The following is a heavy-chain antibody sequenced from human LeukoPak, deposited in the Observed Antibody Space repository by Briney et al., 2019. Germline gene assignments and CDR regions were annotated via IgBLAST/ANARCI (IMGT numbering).Heavy chain of an antibody. D-gene: IGHD2-2*01. J-gene: IGHJ4*02. CDR1: GHTFTTYT. CDR3: AKGLAWSFNSCPMDGGY. Sequence: GGSLTPPCQASGHTFTTYTMTWLRQAPGKGLEWVSSIRPSGGSTFYADSVKGRFTISRDDYKNTLYLQMDRLRAEDTTVYYCAKGLAWSFNSCPMDGGYWGKGTLVTVSS. CDR2: IRPSGGST. V-gene: IGHV3-23*01.